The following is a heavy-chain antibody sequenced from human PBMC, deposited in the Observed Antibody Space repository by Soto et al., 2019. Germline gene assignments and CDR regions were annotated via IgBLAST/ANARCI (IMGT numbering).Heavy chain of an antibody. D-gene: IGHD6-19*01. V-gene: IGHV3-30*18. CDR3: AKDNSGGSSVADY. CDR2: ISYDGSKT. CDR1: GFTFSGYG. J-gene: IGHJ4*02. Sequence: QVQLVESGGGVVQPGRSLRLSCAASGFTFSGYGMHWVRQAPGKGLEWVALISYDGSKTYYADSVKGRLTVSRDNSKNKLNLQMSSLRPEDTAVYYCAKDNSGGSSVADYWGQGTLVTVSS.